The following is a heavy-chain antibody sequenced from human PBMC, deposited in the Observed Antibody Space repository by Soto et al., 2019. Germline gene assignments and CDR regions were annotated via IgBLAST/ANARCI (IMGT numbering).Heavy chain of an antibody. V-gene: IGHV1-46*01. CDR1: GYTFTSYY. D-gene: IGHD2-15*01. J-gene: IGHJ6*02. Sequence: ASVKVSCKASGYTFTSYYMHWVRQAPGQGLEWMGIINPSGGSTSYAQKFQGRVTMTRDTSTSTAYMELSSLRSDDTAVYYCASSVVVAADYYYYGMDVWGQGTTVTVSS. CDR3: ASSVVVAADYYYYGMDV. CDR2: INPSGGST.